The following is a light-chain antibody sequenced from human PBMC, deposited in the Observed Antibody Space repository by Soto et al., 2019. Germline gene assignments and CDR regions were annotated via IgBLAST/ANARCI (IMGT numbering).Light chain of an antibody. Sequence: SYELTQPPSVSVPPGQTASITCGGNDIGSKSVHWYQQKPGQAPVLVVYDDSDRPSGIPERFSGSNSRNTATLTITRVEGGDEADYYRQVWDSTSDYVFGTGTKVTVL. J-gene: IGLJ1*01. V-gene: IGLV3-21*02. CDR1: DIGSKS. CDR3: QVWDSTSDYV. CDR2: DDS.